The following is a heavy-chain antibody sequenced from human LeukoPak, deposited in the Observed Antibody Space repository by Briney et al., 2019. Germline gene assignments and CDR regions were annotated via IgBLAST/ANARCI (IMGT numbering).Heavy chain of an antibody. D-gene: IGHD1-26*01. Sequence: GASVKVSCKASGYTFTGYYMHWVRQAPGQGLEWMGWINPNSGGTNYAQKFQGRVTMTRDTSTSTAYMELSRLRSDDTAVYYCARVWPPVRKVGANGWTANWFDPWGQGTLVTVSS. J-gene: IGHJ5*02. CDR3: ARVWPPVRKVGANGWTANWFDP. V-gene: IGHV1-2*02. CDR2: INPNSGGT. CDR1: GYTFTGYY.